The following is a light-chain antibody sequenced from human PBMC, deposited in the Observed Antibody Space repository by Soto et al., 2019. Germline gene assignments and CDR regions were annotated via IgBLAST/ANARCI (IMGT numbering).Light chain of an antibody. CDR3: QQYDNLPIT. V-gene: IGKV1-33*01. CDR2: DAS. Sequence: DIQMTQSPSSLSASVGDRVTITCQASQDISNYLNWYQQKPGKAPKLLIYDASNLETGVPSRFSGSGSGTDFTFTISSLQPEDIATYYCQQYDNLPITFGQGTKVDNK. CDR1: QDISNY. J-gene: IGKJ1*01.